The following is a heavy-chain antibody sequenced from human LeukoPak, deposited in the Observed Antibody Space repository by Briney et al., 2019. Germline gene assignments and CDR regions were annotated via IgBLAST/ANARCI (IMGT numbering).Heavy chain of an antibody. CDR3: ARAPGGYCSSTSCRLDY. CDR2: IYHSGST. CDR1: GGSISSSNW. J-gene: IGHJ4*02. Sequence: SETLSLTCAVSGGSISSSNWWSWVRQPPGKGLAWIGEIYHSGSTNYNPSLKSRVTISVDKSKNQFSLKLSSVTAADTAVYYCARAPGGYCSSTSCRLDYWGQGTLVTVSS. D-gene: IGHD2-2*01. V-gene: IGHV4-4*02.